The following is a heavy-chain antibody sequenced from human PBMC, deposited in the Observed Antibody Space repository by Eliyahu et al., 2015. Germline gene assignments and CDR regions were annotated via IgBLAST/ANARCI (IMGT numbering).Heavy chain of an antibody. V-gene: IGHV4-31*03. CDR2: IYYXGST. D-gene: IGHD6-13*01. CDR1: GGSISSGGYY. J-gene: IGHJ6*03. Sequence: QVQLQESGPGLVKPSQXLSLXCTVXGGSISSGGYYWSWXRQHPGKGLEWIGYIYYXGSTYYNPSLKSRVTISVDTSKNQFSLKLSSVTAADTAVYYCARVVDGTPPHCMDVWGKGTTVTVSS. CDR3: ARVVDGTPPHCMDV.